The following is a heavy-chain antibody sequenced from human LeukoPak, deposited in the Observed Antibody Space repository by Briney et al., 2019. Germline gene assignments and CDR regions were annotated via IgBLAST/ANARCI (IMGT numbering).Heavy chain of an antibody. CDR1: GGSISSGRYY. CDR3: AKEEQGYDSSGYYSS. V-gene: IGHV4-31*03. Sequence: TSETLSLTCTVSGGSISSGRYYWSWIRQHPGKGLEWIGYIYYSGSTYYNPSRKSRVTISVDTSKNQFSLKLSSVTAADTAMYYCAKEEQGYDSSGYYSSWGQGTLVTVSS. CDR2: IYYSGST. J-gene: IGHJ5*02. D-gene: IGHD3-22*01.